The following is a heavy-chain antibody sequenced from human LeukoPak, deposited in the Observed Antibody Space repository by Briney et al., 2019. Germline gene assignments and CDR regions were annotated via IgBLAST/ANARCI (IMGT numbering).Heavy chain of an antibody. CDR2: IYPGDSDT. CDR3: ARRLKNSNGWTFDY. D-gene: IGHD6-19*01. J-gene: IGHJ4*02. V-gene: IGHV5-51*01. Sequence: MTGASLKISCKGSGYSFTIYWIGWVRQLPGKGLEWMGIIYPGDSDTRYSPSFQGQVTISADRSINTAYLQWSSLKASDTAIYYCARRLKNSNGWTFDYWGQGTLVTVSS. CDR1: GYSFTIYW.